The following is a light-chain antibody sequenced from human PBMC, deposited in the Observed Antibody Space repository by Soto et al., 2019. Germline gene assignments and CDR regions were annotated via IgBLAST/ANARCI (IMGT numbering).Light chain of an antibody. CDR3: QQYNSYST. CDR2: DAS. V-gene: IGKV1-13*02. CDR1: QGISSA. Sequence: AIQLTQSPSSLSASVGDRVTITCRASQGISSALAWYQQKPGKAPKLLIYDASSLESGVPSRFSGSGSGTDFTLTISSLQPEDFASYYCQQYNSYSTFGQGTKADIK. J-gene: IGKJ1*01.